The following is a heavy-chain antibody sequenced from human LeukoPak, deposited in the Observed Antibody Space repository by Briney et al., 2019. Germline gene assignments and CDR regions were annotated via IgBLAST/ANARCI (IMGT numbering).Heavy chain of an antibody. V-gene: IGHV4-59*08. CDR3: ARSPVAVAGTLDY. D-gene: IGHD6-19*01. CDR2: IYYSGNT. CDR1: GGSISNYY. Sequence: PSEALFLTCTASGGSISNYYWSWIRQPPGKGLEWIGYIYYSGNTNYNPSLKSRVTISVDTSKKEFSLKLNSVTAADTAVYYCARSPVAVAGTLDYWGQGTLVTVSS. J-gene: IGHJ4*02.